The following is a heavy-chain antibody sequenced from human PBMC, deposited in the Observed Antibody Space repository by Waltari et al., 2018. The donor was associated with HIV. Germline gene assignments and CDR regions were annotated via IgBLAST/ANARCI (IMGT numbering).Heavy chain of an antibody. V-gene: IGHV3-15*01. Sequence: EVQLVESGGGLVEPGGSLRLSCAASGFTFPDAWMNWVRQAPGKGLEWVARIKGKTDAGTRDFAAPVKGRFSISRNYLKNTVDLQMNNLKTEDTALYYCAAGTGRSDFDYWGQGTLVTVSS. CDR1: GFTFPDAW. CDR2: IKGKTDAGTR. J-gene: IGHJ4*02. CDR3: AAGTGRSDFDY. D-gene: IGHD7-27*01.